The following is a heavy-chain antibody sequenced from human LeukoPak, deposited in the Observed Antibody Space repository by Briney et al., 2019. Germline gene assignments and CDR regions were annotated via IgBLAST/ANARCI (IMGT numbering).Heavy chain of an antibody. D-gene: IGHD6-13*01. CDR3: ARDFDIAAAGTLGS. Sequence: PSETLSLTCAVSGGSISSSNWWSWVRQPPGKGLEWIGEIYHSGSTNYNPSLKSRVTISVDKSKNQFSLKLSSVTAADTAVYYCARDFDIAAAGTLGSWGQGTLVTVSS. V-gene: IGHV4-4*02. CDR2: IYHSGST. CDR1: GGSISSSNW. J-gene: IGHJ4*02.